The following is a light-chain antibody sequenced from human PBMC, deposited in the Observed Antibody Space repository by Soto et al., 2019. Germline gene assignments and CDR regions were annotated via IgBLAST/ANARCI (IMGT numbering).Light chain of an antibody. CDR1: SSDVGGYRY. J-gene: IGLJ2*01. CDR3: SSDTSSSTLVV. Sequence: QSALTQPASMSGSPGQSITISCTGTSSDVGGYRYVSWYQQHPGKAPKLIIYDVSSRPSGVSSRFSGSKSGNTASLTISGLQAEDEADYFCSSDTSSSTLVVFGGGTQLTVL. V-gene: IGLV2-14*03. CDR2: DVS.